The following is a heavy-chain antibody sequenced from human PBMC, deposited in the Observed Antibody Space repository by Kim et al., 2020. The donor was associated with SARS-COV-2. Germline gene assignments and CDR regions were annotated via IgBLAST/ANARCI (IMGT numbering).Heavy chain of an antibody. CDR2: SDGGTS. D-gene: IGHD2-2*01. J-gene: IGHJ4*02. CDR3: TTVSMR. V-gene: IGHV3-15*01. Sequence: SDGGTSDYAAPVKGRFTISRDDSKNTLYLQMSSLKGEDAGVYYCTTVSMRWGQGTLVTVSS.